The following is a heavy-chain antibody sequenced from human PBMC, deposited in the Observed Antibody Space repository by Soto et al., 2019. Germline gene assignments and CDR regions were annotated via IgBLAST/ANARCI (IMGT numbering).Heavy chain of an antibody. V-gene: IGHV3-30-3*01. CDR2: ISSDGTNK. CDR1: GFTFSSYP. D-gene: IGHD3-22*01. J-gene: IGHJ4*02. Sequence: QVQLVESGGGVVQPGRSLRLSCAASGFTFSSYPMHWVRQAPGKGLEWLAVISSDGTNKNYADSVKGRFTISRDNSENTLFLQMNSLTSEDSAVYFCARNYYEDYWGQGTLVTVSS. CDR3: ARNYYEDY.